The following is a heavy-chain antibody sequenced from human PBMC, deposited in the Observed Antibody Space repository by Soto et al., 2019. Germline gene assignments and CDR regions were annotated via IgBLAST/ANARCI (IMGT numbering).Heavy chain of an antibody. D-gene: IGHD1-26*01. CDR2: IYYNGST. CDR3: AGYRDYYAEHAMDI. Sequence: QVQLQESGPGLVKPSETLTLTCSVSGGSISSYYWCWIRQPPGKGLEWIGYIYYNGSTNHNPSRQSPVTISVDTTKNQLALKRSAVDAAATAECSGAGYRDYYAEHAMDIWGQGTMVTVSS. CDR1: GGSISSYY. V-gene: IGHV4-59*01. J-gene: IGHJ6*02.